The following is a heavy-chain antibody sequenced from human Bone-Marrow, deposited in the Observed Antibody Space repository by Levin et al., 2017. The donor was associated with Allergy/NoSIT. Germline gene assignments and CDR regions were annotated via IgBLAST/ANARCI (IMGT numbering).Heavy chain of an antibody. CDR3: ARGSTTGGTLL. V-gene: IGHV3-11*01. CDR2: ISSRGRTM. J-gene: IGHJ4*02. Sequence: LSLTCAASGFTFSDYYMTWIRQAPGKGLEWISYISSRGRTMYYADSVKGRFTISRDNAKNTLSLHMNSLSVEDTAVYYCARGSTTGGTLLWGQGTLVSVSS. D-gene: IGHD1-1*01. CDR1: GFTFSDYY.